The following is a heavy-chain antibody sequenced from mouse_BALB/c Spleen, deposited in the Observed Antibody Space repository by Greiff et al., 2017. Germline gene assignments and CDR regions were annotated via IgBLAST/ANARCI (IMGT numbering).Heavy chain of an antibody. J-gene: IGHJ3*01. V-gene: IGHV6-6*02. D-gene: IGHD2-4*01. Sequence: DVMLVESGGGLVQPGGSMILSCVASGFTFSNYWMNWVRQSPEKGLEWVAEIRLKSNNYATHYAESVKGRFTISRDDSKSSVYLQMNNLRAEDTGIYYCTTSMITTAWFAYWGQGTLVTVSA. CDR3: TTSMITTAWFAY. CDR2: IRLKSNNYAT. CDR1: GFTFSNYW.